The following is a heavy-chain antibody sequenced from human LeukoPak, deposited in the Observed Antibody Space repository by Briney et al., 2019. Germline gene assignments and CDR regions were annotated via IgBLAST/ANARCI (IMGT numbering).Heavy chain of an antibody. CDR1: GYSISSGYY. Sequence: SETLSLTCTVSGYSISSGYYWGWVRQPPGKGLEWIGSIYHSGTTYYNPSLKSRVTISVDTSKNQFSLKLSSVTAADTAVYYCARAEYPFRASYWGQGTLVTVSS. CDR3: ARAEYPFRASY. V-gene: IGHV4-38-2*02. D-gene: IGHD2-2*02. J-gene: IGHJ4*02. CDR2: IYHSGTT.